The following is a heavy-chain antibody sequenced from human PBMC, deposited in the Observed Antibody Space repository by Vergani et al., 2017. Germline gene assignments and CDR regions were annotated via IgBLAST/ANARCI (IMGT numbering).Heavy chain of an antibody. Sequence: EVQLLQSGGGVIQPGGSVRLSCAASGFTFSNYWMQWVRQAPGKGLMWVSRINSDGDSTSYADSVKGRFTISRHNAKNTLYLQMNSLRVEDTGVYYCARARCIETCYMSNWLDSWGQGTLVTVSA. D-gene: IGHD3-9*01. CDR1: GFTFSNYW. CDR3: ARARCIETCYMSNWLDS. J-gene: IGHJ5*01. CDR2: INSDGDST. V-gene: IGHV3-74*02.